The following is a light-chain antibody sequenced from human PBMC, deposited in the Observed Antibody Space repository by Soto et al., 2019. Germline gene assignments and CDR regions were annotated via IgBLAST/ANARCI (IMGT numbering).Light chain of an antibody. CDR1: QSVSDNY. J-gene: IGKJ1*01. CDR3: QQYGGIQE. V-gene: IGKV3-20*01. Sequence: EIVLTQSPGTLSLSPGERATLSCRASQSVSDNYLAWYQKKPGQAPRLLIYGASSRATGIPDRFSASGSGKAFTLTINRMEPEDFAVYYCQQYGGIQEFGQGTKVDSK. CDR2: GAS.